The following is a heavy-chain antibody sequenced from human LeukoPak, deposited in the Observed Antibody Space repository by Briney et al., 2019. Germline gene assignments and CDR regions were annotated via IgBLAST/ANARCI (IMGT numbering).Heavy chain of an antibody. Sequence: SETLSLTCNVSDGSSSRYYWSWIRQPPGKGLEWIGYIYSSGSTNYNPSLKSRVNLSVDTSKNQFSLKLNSVTAADTAVYYCARHVSYTDDAFDIWGQGTMVTVSS. J-gene: IGHJ3*02. CDR2: IYSSGST. CDR1: DGSSSRYY. V-gene: IGHV4-59*08. CDR3: ARHVSYTDDAFDI. D-gene: IGHD1-26*01.